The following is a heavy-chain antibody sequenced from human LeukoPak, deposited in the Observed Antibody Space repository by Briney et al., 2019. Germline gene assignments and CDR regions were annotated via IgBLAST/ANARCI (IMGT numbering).Heavy chain of an antibody. CDR2: INWNGGNT. V-gene: IGHV3-20*04. J-gene: IGHJ4*02. CDR3: ARDRGWLQYIDY. D-gene: IGHD5-24*01. Sequence: PGGFLRLSCAASGFTFGDYGMSWVRQAPGKGLEWVSSINWNGGNTAYADSVKGRFTISRDTAKDSLYLQLNSLRAEDTALYYCARDRGWLQYIDYWGQGTLVTVSS. CDR1: GFTFGDYG.